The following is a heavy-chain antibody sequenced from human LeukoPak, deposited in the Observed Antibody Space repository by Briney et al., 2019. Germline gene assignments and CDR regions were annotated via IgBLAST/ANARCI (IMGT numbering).Heavy chain of an antibody. CDR3: ARHVGITMNR. CDR1: GYSFTSYW. Sequence: GASLKISCKGSGYSFTSYWISWVRQLPGKGLEWMGRIDPSDSYTNYSPSFQGHVTISADKSISTAYLQWSSLKASDTAMYYCARHVGITMNRWGQGTLVTVSS. D-gene: IGHD3-22*01. V-gene: IGHV5-10-1*01. CDR2: IDPSDSYT. J-gene: IGHJ4*02.